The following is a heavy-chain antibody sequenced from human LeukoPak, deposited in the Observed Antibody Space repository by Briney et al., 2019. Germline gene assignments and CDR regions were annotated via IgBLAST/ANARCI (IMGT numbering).Heavy chain of an antibody. V-gene: IGHV1-2*04. CDR1: GGTFSSYA. J-gene: IGHJ4*02. CDR2: INPNSGGT. CDR3: ARAPYSSSWDLDY. Sequence: GASVKVSCKASGGTFSSYAITWVRQAPGQGLEWMGWINPNSGGTNYAQKFQGWVTMTRDTSISTAYMELSRLRSDDTAVYYCARAPYSSSWDLDYWGQGTLVTVSS. D-gene: IGHD6-13*01.